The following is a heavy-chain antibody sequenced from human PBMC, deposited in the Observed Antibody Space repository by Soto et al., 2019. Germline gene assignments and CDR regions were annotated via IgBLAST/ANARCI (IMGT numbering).Heavy chain of an antibody. CDR2: VTPDGSLY. D-gene: IGHD3-10*01. CDR1: GFTFSSCA. CDR3: ARTKSLHPYRPIIKPDHY. V-gene: IGHV3-30*03. J-gene: IGHJ4*02. Sequence: GGSLRLSCVASGFTFSSCAMHWVRQVPGKGLEWLAVVTPDGSLYPYGDSVKGRFSISRDNSENTLYLQMNSLRADDTAVYYCARTKSLHPYRPIIKPDHYWGQGTLVTVSS.